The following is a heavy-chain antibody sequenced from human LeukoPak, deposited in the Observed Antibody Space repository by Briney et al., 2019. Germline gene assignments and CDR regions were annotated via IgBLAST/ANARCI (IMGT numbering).Heavy chain of an antibody. CDR1: GFTFNDYG. CDR2: INWNGGST. D-gene: IGHD1-26*01. J-gene: IGHJ4*02. V-gene: IGHV3-20*04. CDR3: ARDRISGSYFDY. Sequence: GGSLRLSCAASGFTFNDYGMSWVRQAPGKGLEWVSGINWNGGSTGYADSVKGRFTISRDDAKNPLYLQMNSLRAEDTALYYCARDRISGSYFDYWGQGTLVTVSS.